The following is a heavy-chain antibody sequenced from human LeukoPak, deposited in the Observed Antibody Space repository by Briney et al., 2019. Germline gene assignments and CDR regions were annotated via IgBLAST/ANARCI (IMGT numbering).Heavy chain of an antibody. CDR1: GFTFGTYW. Sequence: GGSLRLSCGASGFTFGTYWMTWVRQAPGKGLEWVALIWYDGSKENYADSVKGRFTISRDMSKNTLNLQMNSLRVEDTAVFYCARDLSFGSLDFRGQGTLVTVSS. D-gene: IGHD1-26*01. J-gene: IGHJ4*02. V-gene: IGHV3-33*08. CDR2: IWYDGSKE. CDR3: ARDLSFGSLDF.